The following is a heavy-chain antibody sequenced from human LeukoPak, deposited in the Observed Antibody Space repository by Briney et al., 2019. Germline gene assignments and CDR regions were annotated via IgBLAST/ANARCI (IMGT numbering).Heavy chain of an antibody. CDR1: GLAFRSYA. Sequence: GGSLRLSCVASGLAFRSYAMNWVRQAPGKGLEWVSAISGSGGRTYYADSVKGRFTISRDNSKDTLYLQMNSLRAEDTAVYYCAKVAGPYCSGGSCPHFDYWGQGTLVTVSS. D-gene: IGHD2-15*01. CDR2: ISGSGGRT. V-gene: IGHV3-23*01. CDR3: AKVAGPYCSGGSCPHFDY. J-gene: IGHJ4*02.